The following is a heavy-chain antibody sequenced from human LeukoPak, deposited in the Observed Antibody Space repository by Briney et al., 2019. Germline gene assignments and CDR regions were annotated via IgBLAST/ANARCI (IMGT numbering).Heavy chain of an antibody. J-gene: IGHJ3*02. V-gene: IGHV4-59*08. CDR2: IYYSGST. D-gene: IGHD1-14*01. CDR3: ARRNDFGI. CDR1: GGPISGDH. Sequence: SETLSLTCTVSGGPISGDHWNWIRQPPGKGLEWIGYIYYSGSTNYNPSLKSRVTISIDTSKNQFSLKLTSVTAADTAVYYCARRNDFGIWAERPMLTVSS.